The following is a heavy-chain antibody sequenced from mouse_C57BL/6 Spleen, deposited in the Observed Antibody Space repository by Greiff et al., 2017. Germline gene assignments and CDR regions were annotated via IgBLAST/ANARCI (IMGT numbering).Heavy chain of an antibody. J-gene: IGHJ1*03. Sequence: QVQLQPPGAELVMPGASVKLSCKASGYTFTSYWMHWVKQRPGQGLEWIGEIDPSDSYTNYNQKFKGKSTLTVDKSSSTAYMQLSSLTSEDSAVYYCARRGVYYGSSHWYFDVWGTGTTVTVSS. CDR3: ARRGVYYGSSHWYFDV. D-gene: IGHD1-1*01. CDR1: GYTFTSYW. V-gene: IGHV1-69*01. CDR2: IDPSDSYT.